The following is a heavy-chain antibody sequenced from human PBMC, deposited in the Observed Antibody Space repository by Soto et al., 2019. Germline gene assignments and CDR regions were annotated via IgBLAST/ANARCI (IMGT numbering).Heavy chain of an antibody. Sequence: SETLSLTCAVSAGSISSGGYSWSWIRQPPGKGLEWIGYIYHSGSTYYNPSLKSRVTISVDRSKNQFSLKLSSVTAADTAVYYCARGLYDFWSGYPGDFDYWGQGTLVTVSS. CDR1: AGSISSGGYS. CDR3: ARGLYDFWSGYPGDFDY. V-gene: IGHV4-30-2*01. D-gene: IGHD3-3*01. CDR2: IYHSGST. J-gene: IGHJ4*02.